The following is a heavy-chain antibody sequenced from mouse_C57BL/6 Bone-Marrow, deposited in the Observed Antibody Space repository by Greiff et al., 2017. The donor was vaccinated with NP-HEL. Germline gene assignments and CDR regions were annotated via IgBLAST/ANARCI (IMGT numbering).Heavy chain of an antibody. CDR1: GYSFTGYY. D-gene: IGHD2-3*01. V-gene: IGHV1-42*01. J-gene: IGHJ3*01. CDR3: ALYPIYDGHAWFAY. Sequence: VQLQQSGPELVKPGASVKISCKASGYSFTGYYMNWVKQSPEKSLEWIGEINPSTGGTPYNQKFKAKATLTVDKSSSTAYMQLKSLTSEDSAVYYCALYPIYDGHAWFAYWGQGTLVTVSA. CDR2: INPSTGGT.